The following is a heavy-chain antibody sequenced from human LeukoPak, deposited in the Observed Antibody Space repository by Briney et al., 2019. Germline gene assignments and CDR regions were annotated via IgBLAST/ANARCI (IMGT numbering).Heavy chain of an antibody. V-gene: IGHV1-69*02. J-gene: IGHJ3*02. CDR1: GYTFTGYY. CDR3: ARPRSYYYDSSGYEAFDI. Sequence: VASVKVSCKASGYTFTGYYMHWVRQAPGQGLEWMGRIIPILGIANYAQKFQGRVTITADKSTSTAYMELSSLRSEDTAVYYCARPRSYYYDSSGYEAFDIWGQGTMVTVSS. CDR2: IIPILGIA. D-gene: IGHD3-22*01.